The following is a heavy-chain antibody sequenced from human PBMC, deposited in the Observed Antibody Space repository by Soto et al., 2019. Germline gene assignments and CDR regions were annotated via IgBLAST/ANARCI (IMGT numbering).Heavy chain of an antibody. CDR2: ILNDASGH. J-gene: IGHJ4*02. CDR1: GFTFSRHG. D-gene: IGHD4-17*01. Sequence: QVQLVESGGGVVQPGTSLRLSCAASGFTFSRHGMHWVRQTPGKRLEWLAVILNDASGHWYADSVKGRFTISRDNFENTLYLQMNGLRLEDTAMYYCARDDDYPDNGFDYWGQGTLVPVSS. V-gene: IGHV3-33*01. CDR3: ARDDDYPDNGFDY.